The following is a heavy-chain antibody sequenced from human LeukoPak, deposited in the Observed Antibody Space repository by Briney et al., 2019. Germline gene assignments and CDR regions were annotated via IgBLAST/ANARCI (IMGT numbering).Heavy chain of an antibody. CDR3: ERSSHYDILTGYSEEDAFDI. CDR1: GFTVSSNY. J-gene: IGHJ3*02. CDR2: IYSGGST. Sequence: RSGGSLRLSCAASGFTVSSNYMSWVRQAPGKGLEWVSVIYSGGSTDYADSVKGRLTISRDTYKNTLYLNMNSLRVEDTAVYYCERSSHYDILTGYSEEDAFDIWGQGTMVTVSS. D-gene: IGHD3-9*01. V-gene: IGHV3-53*01.